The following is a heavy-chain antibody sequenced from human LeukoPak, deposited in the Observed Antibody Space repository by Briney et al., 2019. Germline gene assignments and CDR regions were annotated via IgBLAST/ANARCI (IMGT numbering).Heavy chain of an antibody. Sequence: GGSLRLSCTASGFTFSDYWMTWVRQAPGKGPEWVANIKQDGSQRDYVDSVRGRFTISRDNAKNSLFLQVNGLRAEDTAVYYCARRGGSSSRRSAIDYWGQGTMVTVSS. CDR3: ARRGGSSSRRSAIDY. CDR2: IKQDGSQR. V-gene: IGHV3-7*01. D-gene: IGHD6-6*01. J-gene: IGHJ4*02. CDR1: GFTFSDYW.